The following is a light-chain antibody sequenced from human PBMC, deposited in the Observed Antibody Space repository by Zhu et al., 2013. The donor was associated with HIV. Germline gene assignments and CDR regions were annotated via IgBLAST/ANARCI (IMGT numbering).Light chain of an antibody. CDR3: QHYYSAPLS. J-gene: IGKJ4*01. Sequence: DIVMTQSPDSLAVSLGERATINCKSSQSVLSSSNNKNYLAWYQQKPGQPPNLLIYWASARTSGVPDRFSAGGSGTDFTLTISSLQAEDVAVYYCQHYYSAPLSFGGGTKVEIK. V-gene: IGKV4-1*01. CDR1: QSVLSSSNNKNY. CDR2: WAS.